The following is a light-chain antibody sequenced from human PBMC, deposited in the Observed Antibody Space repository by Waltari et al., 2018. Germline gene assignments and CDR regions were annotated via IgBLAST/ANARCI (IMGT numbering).Light chain of an antibody. J-gene: IGLJ2*01. V-gene: IGLV1-40*01. CDR2: GNS. CDR1: SSNIGSTYD. CDR3: QSYDRSLNGHVV. Sequence: QSVLTQPPSVSGAPGQTVTISCTGGSSNIGSTYDVPWYQQLPGTAPKLLIYGNSNRPSGVPDRFSGSKSGTSASLAITGLQAEDEADYYCQSYDRSLNGHVVFGGGTKVTVL.